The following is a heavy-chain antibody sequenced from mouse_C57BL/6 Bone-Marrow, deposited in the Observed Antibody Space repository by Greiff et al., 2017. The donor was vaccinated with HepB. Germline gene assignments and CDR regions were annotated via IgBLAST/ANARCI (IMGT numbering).Heavy chain of an antibody. CDR2: IDPETGGT. CDR1: GYTFTDYE. CDR3: TRLRGYDEGYAMDY. D-gene: IGHD2-2*01. V-gene: IGHV1-15*01. J-gene: IGHJ4*01. Sequence: VQLKESGAELVRPGASVTLSCKASGYTFTDYEMHWVKQTPVHGLEWIGAIDPETGGTAYNQKFKGKAILTADKSSSTAYMELRSLTSEDSAVYYCTRLRGYDEGYAMDYWGQGTSVTVSS.